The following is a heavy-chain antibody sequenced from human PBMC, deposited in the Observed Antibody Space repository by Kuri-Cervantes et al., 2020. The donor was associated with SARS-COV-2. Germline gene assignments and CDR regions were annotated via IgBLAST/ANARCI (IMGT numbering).Heavy chain of an antibody. CDR2: ISGSGGST. J-gene: IGHJ6*02. Sequence: GEALKISCAASGITFSSYAMIWVRQAPGKGLEWVSAISGSGGSTYYADSVKGRFTISRDNSKNTLYLQMNSLRAEDTAVYYCAREAKGIAAAGYYYYYGMDVWGQGTTVTVSS. CDR3: AREAKGIAAAGYYYYYGMDV. V-gene: IGHV3-23*01. D-gene: IGHD6-13*01. CDR1: GITFSSYA.